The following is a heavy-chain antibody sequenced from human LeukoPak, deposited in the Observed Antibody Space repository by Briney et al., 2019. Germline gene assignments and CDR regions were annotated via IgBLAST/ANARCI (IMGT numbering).Heavy chain of an antibody. V-gene: IGHV3-11*01. CDR3: ARGMRGLKQRLAHWESMDV. CDR1: GFTFSDYY. Sequence: PGGSLRLSCAASGFTFSDYYMSWIRQAPGKGLEWVSYISSSGSTIYYADSVKGRFTISRDNAKNSLYLQMNSLRAEDTAVYYCARGMRGLKQRLAHWESMDVWGQGTTVTVSS. CDR2: ISSSGSTI. D-gene: IGHD6-25*01. J-gene: IGHJ6*02.